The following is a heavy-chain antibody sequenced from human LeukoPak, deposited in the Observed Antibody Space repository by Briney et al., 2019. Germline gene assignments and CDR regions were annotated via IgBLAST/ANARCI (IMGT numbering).Heavy chain of an antibody. J-gene: IGHJ4*02. V-gene: IGHV3-23*01. CDR2: ISGSGGST. Sequence: GGSLRLPCAASGFTFSSYAMSWVRQAPGKGLEWVSAISGSGGSTYYADSVKGRFTISRDNSKNTLYLQMNSLRAEDTAVYYCAKDNAILEWLSTQDYWGQGTLVTVSS. D-gene: IGHD3-3*01. CDR3: AKDNAILEWLSTQDY. CDR1: GFTFSSYA.